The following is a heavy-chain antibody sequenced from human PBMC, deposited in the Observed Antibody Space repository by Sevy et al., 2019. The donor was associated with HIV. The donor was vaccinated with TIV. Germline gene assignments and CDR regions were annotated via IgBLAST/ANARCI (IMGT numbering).Heavy chain of an antibody. V-gene: IGHV3-7*03. Sequence: GGSLRLSCAASGFTFSSYWMSWVRQAPGKGLEWVANIKQDGSEKYYVDSVKGRFTISRDNAKNSLYLQMNSLRAEDTAVYYCAGVDYGGNSGYDYYYYMDVWGKGTTVTVSS. CDR1: GFTFSSYW. CDR2: IKQDGSEK. D-gene: IGHD4-17*01. CDR3: AGVDYGGNSGYDYYYYMDV. J-gene: IGHJ6*03.